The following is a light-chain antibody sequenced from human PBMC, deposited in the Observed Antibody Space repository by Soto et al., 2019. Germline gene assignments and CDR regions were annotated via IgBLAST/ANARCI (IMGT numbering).Light chain of an antibody. J-gene: IGKJ1*01. CDR2: DAS. Sequence: IVLTQYTVTLALSPCDIATLSCSAIHIFRIYLAWYQQKPGQAPRLLIYDASNRATGIPARFSGSGSGTEFTLTISSLQPDDFATYYCQHYNSYSEAFGQGTKVDIK. CDR1: HIFRIY. V-gene: IGKV3-11*01. CDR3: QHYNSYSEA.